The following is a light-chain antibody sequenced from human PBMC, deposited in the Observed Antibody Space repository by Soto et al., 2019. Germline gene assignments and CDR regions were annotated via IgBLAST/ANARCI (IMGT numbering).Light chain of an antibody. V-gene: IGLV2-14*01. CDR1: SSDVGGYNY. CDR2: DVT. J-gene: IGLJ2*01. Sequence: QSALTQPASVSGSPGQSITISCTGTSSDVGGYNYVSWYQQHPGKASKLMIYDVTNRPSGVSNRFSGSKSGNTASLTISGLQAEDEADYYCSSYTNRRTIVFGGGTKLTVL. CDR3: SSYTNRRTIV.